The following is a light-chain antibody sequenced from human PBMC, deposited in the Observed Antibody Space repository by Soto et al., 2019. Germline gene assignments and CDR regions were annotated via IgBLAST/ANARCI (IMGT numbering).Light chain of an antibody. V-gene: IGLV2-23*01. CDR1: SSDVGSYNH. CDR3: CSYAGSSTYV. Sequence: QSVLTQPASVSGSPGQSITISCTGTSSDVGSYNHVSWYQQHPGKAPKLMIYEDSKRPSGVSNRFSGSKSGNTASLTISGLQAEDEADYYCCSYAGSSTYVFGTGTKVTVL. J-gene: IGLJ1*01. CDR2: EDS.